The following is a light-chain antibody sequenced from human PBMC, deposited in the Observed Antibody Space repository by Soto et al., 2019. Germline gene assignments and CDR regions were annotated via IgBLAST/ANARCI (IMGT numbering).Light chain of an antibody. CDR1: SSDFRDYDY. J-gene: IGLJ1*01. V-gene: IGLV2-14*01. CDR3: SSYTSSSTLV. Sequence: QSALTQPASVSGSPGQSITISCTGTSSDFRDYDYVSWYQQHPGKAPKLLIYEVIHRPSGVSNRFSGSKSDNTASLTISGLQAEDESEYYCSSYTSSSTLVFGTGTKLTVL. CDR2: EVI.